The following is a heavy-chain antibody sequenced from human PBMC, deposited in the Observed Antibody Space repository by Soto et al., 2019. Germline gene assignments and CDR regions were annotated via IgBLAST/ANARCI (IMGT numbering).Heavy chain of an antibody. D-gene: IGHD6-19*01. CDR3: AKDRGLVLSFYFDH. V-gene: IGHV3-9*01. CDR2: ISWSSGSI. J-gene: IGHJ4*02. Sequence: VQLVESGGGLVQPGRSLRLSCAASGFTFDDYAMHWVRQAPGKGLEWVSGISWSSGSIGYADSVKRRLTISRDNAKNSLYLQMNCLTAEDTALYYCAKDRGLVLSFYFDHWGQGTLVTVSS. CDR1: GFTFDDYA.